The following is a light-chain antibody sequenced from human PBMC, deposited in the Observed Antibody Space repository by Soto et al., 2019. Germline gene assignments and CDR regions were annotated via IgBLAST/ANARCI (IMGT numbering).Light chain of an antibody. V-gene: IGLV2-14*01. Sequence: QSALTQPASVSGSPGQSITISCTVTSSDVGGYNYVSWYQQHPDKAPKLIICDVNNRPSGVSNRFSGSKSGNTASLTISGLQAEDEADYYCSSYTSSSTLVFGGGTQLTVL. CDR1: SSDVGGYNY. J-gene: IGLJ2*01. CDR2: DVN. CDR3: SSYTSSSTLV.